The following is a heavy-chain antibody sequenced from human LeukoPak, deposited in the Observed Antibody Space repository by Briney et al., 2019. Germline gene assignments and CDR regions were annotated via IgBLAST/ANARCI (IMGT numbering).Heavy chain of an antibody. V-gene: IGHV4-59*12. CDR3: ARDGNFWYSDL. CDR2: ISYSAIT. J-gene: IGHJ2*01. D-gene: IGHD1-26*01. CDR1: GGSISSYY. Sequence: SETXSXTCTVSGGSISSYYXSWIRQPPGKXXEWIGYISYSAITNYNPALKSRVTISIDTSKNQFSLKLSSVTAADTAVYYCARDGNFWYSDLWGRGTLVTVSS.